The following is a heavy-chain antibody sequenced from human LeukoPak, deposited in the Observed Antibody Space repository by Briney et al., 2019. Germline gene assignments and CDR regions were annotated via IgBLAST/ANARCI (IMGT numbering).Heavy chain of an antibody. CDR1: GGSISSYY. J-gene: IGHJ4*02. CDR2: IYYSGTT. D-gene: IGHD5-18*01. CDR3: AKYGYSYGPYYFDY. Sequence: SETLSLTCTVSGGSISSYYWTWIRQPPGKGLEWIGYIYYSGTTKYNPSLKSRVTISVDTSKNQFSLKLSSVTAADTAVYYCAKYGYSYGPYYFDYWGQGTLVTVSS. V-gene: IGHV4-59*08.